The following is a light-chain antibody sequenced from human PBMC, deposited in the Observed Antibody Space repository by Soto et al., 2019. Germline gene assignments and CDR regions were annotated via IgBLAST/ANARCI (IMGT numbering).Light chain of an antibody. CDR2: KDS. J-gene: IGLJ2*01. CDR1: VLAKKY. CDR3: YSAADNNRIVV. V-gene: IGLV3-27*01. Sequence: SYELTQPSSVSVSPGQTARITCSGDVLAKKYARWFQQKPGQAPVLVIYKDSERPSGIPERFSGSSSGTTVTLTISGAQVEDEADYYCYSAADNNRIVVFGGGTKVTVL.